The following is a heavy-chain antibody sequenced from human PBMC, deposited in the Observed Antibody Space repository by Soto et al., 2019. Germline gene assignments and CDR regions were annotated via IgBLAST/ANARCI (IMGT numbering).Heavy chain of an antibody. CDR3: ARGYRRLRLGELSLGY. D-gene: IGHD3-16*02. V-gene: IGHV4-34*01. Sequence: QVQLQQWGAGLLKPSETLSLTCAVYGGSFSGYYWSWIRQPPGKGLEWIGEINHSGSTNYNPSLKSRDTISVDTSKNQFSLKLSSVTAADTAVYYCARGYRRLRLGELSLGYWGQGTLVTVSS. CDR2: INHSGST. J-gene: IGHJ4*02. CDR1: GGSFSGYY.